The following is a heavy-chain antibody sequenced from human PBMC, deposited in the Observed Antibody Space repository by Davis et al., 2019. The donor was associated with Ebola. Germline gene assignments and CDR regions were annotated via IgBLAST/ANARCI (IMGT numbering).Heavy chain of an antibody. CDR3: ARLGYSSSWPFDY. V-gene: IGHV4-34*01. Sequence: SETLSLTCAVYGGSFSGYYWNWIRQPPGKGLEWIGEINHSGSTNYNPSLKSRVTIAVDTSKNQFSLKLSSVTAADTAVYYCARLGYSSSWPFDYWGQGTLVTVSS. CDR2: INHSGST. D-gene: IGHD6-13*01. CDR1: GGSFSGYY. J-gene: IGHJ4*02.